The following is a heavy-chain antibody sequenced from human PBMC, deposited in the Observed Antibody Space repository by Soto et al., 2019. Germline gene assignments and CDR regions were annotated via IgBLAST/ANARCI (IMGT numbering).Heavy chain of an antibody. CDR3: ARAHEDYFWGSYRYTTYFDY. V-gene: IGHV3-7*01. D-gene: IGHD3-16*02. Sequence: EVQLVESGGGLVQPGGSLRLSCAASGFTFSSYWMSWVRQAPGKGLEWVANIKQDGSEKYYVDSVKGRFTISRDNGKNSLYLQMNSLRAEDTAVYYCARAHEDYFWGSYRYTTYFDYWGQGTLVTVSS. J-gene: IGHJ4*02. CDR1: GFTFSSYW. CDR2: IKQDGSEK.